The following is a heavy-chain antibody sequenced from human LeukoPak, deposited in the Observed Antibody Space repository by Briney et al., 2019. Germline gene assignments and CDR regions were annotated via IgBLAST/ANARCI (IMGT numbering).Heavy chain of an antibody. D-gene: IGHD4-17*01. J-gene: IGHJ5*02. V-gene: IGHV1-2*02. CDR3: AKASDYGDYRWFDP. Sequence: ASVKVSCKASGYTFTGYYMHWVRQAPGQGLEWMGWINPNSGGTNYAQKFQGRVTMTRDTSISTAYMELSRLRSDDTAVYYCAKASDYGDYRWFDPWGQGTLVTVSS. CDR2: INPNSGGT. CDR1: GYTFTGYY.